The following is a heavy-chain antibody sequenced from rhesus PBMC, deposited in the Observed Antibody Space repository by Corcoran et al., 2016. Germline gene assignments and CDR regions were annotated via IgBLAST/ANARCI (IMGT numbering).Heavy chain of an antibody. CDR3: ARMATYGSSYYFDY. J-gene: IGHJ4*01. CDR1: GYSISSGSS. Sequence: QVQLQESGPGLVKPSETLSLTCAVSGYSISSGSSWGWLRQPPGRGLEYIGYISGSRGSTYYNPSVKNRVTISKDTSKKHFSLKLTSVTAADTAVYYCARMATYGSSYYFDYWGQGVLVTVSS. V-gene: IGHV4-99*01. D-gene: IGHD4-29*01. CDR2: ISGSRGST.